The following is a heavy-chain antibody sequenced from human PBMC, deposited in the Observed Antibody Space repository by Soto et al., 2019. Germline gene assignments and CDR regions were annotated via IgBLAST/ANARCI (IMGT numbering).Heavy chain of an antibody. J-gene: IGHJ6*02. D-gene: IGHD3-10*01. CDR2: ISSSSSYI. CDR1: GFTFSSYS. V-gene: IGHV3-21*01. Sequence: GGSLRLSCAASGFTFSSYSMNWVRQAPGKGLEWVSSISSSSSYIYYADSVKGRFTISRDNAKNSLYLQMNSLRAEDTAVYYCARARYYGSGSYYPYYYGMDVWGQGTTVTVSS. CDR3: ARARYYGSGSYYPYYYGMDV.